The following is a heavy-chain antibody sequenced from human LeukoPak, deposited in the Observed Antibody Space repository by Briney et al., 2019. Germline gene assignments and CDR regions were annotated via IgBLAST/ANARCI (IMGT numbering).Heavy chain of an antibody. CDR1: GFTFISYA. Sequence: GGSLRLSCAASGFTFISYAIHWVRQAPGKGLEWVAVISFHGTDTFYADSVKGRFTISRDNSKNTLYLQMSSLRGDDTAVYYCARDRTTVTVFDYWGQGTLVTVSS. D-gene: IGHD4-17*01. CDR2: ISFHGTDT. CDR3: ARDRTTVTVFDY. J-gene: IGHJ4*02. V-gene: IGHV3-30*04.